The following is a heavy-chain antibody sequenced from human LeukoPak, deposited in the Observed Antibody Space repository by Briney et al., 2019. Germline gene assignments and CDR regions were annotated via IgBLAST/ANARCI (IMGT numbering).Heavy chain of an antibody. D-gene: IGHD3-22*01. J-gene: IGHJ4*02. Sequence: GGSLRLSCAASGFTFSNYNMNWVRQTPGKGLEWVSSITRGSIYTFYADSVKGRFTISRDNAKNSLYLQMNSLRAEDTALYYCAKDRGYDSSGYYTNWGQGTLVTVSS. V-gene: IGHV3-21*04. CDR2: ITRGSIYT. CDR1: GFTFSNYN. CDR3: AKDRGYDSSGYYTN.